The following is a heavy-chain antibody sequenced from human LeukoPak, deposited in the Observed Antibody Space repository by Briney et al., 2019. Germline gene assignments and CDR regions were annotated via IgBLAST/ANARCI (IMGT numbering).Heavy chain of an antibody. CDR2: IYYSGST. CDR3: ARERPSYYGMDV. J-gene: IGHJ6*04. Sequence: PSETLSLTCTVSGGSISSGGYYWSWIRQHPGKGPEWIGYIYYSGSTYYNPSLKSRVTISVDTSKNQFSLKLSSVTAADTAVYYCARERPSYYGMDVWGKGTTVTVSS. V-gene: IGHV4-31*03. CDR1: GGSISSGGYY.